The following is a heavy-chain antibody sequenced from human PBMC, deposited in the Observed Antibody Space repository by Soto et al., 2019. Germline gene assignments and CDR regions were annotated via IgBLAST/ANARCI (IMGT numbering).Heavy chain of an antibody. CDR3: AKYCVSTSCDARQFDS. D-gene: IGHD2-2*01. J-gene: IGHJ4*02. Sequence: PGGSLRLSCAASGFTFDSHEMSWVRQAPGKGLEWVSTISARGGSTYYAPSVKGRFTVSRDNSKDTVYLQMSGLRDEDTALYYCAKYCVSTSCDARQFDSWGQLPLVTVSS. V-gene: IGHV3-23*01. CDR2: ISARGGST. CDR1: GFTFDSHE.